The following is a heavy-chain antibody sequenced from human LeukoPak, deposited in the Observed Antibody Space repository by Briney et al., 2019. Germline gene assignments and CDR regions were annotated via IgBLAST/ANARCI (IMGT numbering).Heavy chain of an antibody. D-gene: IGHD2-15*01. CDR2: MRPNGHTT. V-gene: IGHV3-11*01. CDR3: ARSGYGDFDF. Sequence: GGSLRLSCAASGFTVSSSYMTWVRQAPGKGLEWISFMRPNGHTTYYADSLKGRISVSWDNARNSLYLQLSSLTAADTAFYYCARSGYGDFDFWGQGALVTVSS. J-gene: IGHJ4*02. CDR1: GFTVSSSY.